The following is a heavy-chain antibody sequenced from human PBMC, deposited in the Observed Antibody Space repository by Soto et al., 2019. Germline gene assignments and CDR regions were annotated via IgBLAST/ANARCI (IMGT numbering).Heavy chain of an antibody. CDR1: GGSLSSGSYY. Sequence: QLQLQESGPGLVKPSETLTLTCTVSGGSLSSGSYYWGWIRQPPGKGWEWIGSIPYSGNSCYNPSLKTRVTLSVDASKNEFYLKLSSVTAADTAVYYCARPFAAQTVAGFDSWCQGTLVTVSS. D-gene: IGHD6-19*01. J-gene: IGHJ4*02. CDR2: IPYSGNS. CDR3: ARPFAAQTVAGFDS. V-gene: IGHV4-39*01.